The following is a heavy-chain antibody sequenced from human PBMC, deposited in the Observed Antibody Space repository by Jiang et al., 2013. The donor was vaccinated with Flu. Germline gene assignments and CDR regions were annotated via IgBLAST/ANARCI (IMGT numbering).Heavy chain of an antibody. J-gene: IGHJ6*02. D-gene: IGHD4-17*01. Sequence: AISGSGGSTYYADSVKGRFTISRDNSKNTLYLQMNSLRAEDTAVYYCAKAMTTIYYYYYGMDVWGQGTTVTVSS. CDR2: ISGSGGST. V-gene: IGHV3-23*01. CDR3: AKAMTTIYYYYYGMDV.